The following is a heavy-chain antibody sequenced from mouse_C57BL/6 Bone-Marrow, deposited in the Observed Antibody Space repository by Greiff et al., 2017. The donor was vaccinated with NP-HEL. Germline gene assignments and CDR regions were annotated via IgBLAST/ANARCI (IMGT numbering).Heavy chain of an antibody. D-gene: IGHD4-1*02. J-gene: IGHJ4*01. Sequence: VKLVESGAELAKPGASVKLSCKASGYTFTSYWMHWVKQRPGQGLEWIGYINPSSGYTKYNQKFKDKAILTADKSSSTAYMQLSSLTYEDSAVYCCARYRASTGTRAMDYWGQGTSVTVSS. CDR3: ARYRASTGTRAMDY. CDR1: GYTFTSYW. CDR2: INPSSGYT. V-gene: IGHV1-7*01.